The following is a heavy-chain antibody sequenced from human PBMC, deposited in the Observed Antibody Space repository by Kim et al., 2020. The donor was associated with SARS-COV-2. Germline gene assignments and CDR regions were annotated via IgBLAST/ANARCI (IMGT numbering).Heavy chain of an antibody. CDR3: AAAEIVGPARDWFDP. V-gene: IGHV1-58*01. Sequence: SVKVSCKASGFTFTSYAVQWVRQARGQRLEWMGGIDDSSGNTNYAQKFQERVTITRDRSTSTADKELSSLRSEDTAVYYCAAAEIVGPARDWFDPWGQGTLVTVSS. J-gene: IGHJ5*02. CDR1: GFTFTSYA. D-gene: IGHD2-2*01. CDR2: IDDSSGNT.